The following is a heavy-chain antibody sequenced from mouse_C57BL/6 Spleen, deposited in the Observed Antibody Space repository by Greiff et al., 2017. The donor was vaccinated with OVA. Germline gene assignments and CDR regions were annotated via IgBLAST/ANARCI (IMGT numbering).Heavy chain of an antibody. V-gene: IGHV1-82*01. CDR3: ASSYGSGYFDV. Sequence: QVQLKQSGPELVKPGASVKISCKASGYAFSSSWMNWVKQRPGKGLEWIGRIYPGDGDTNYNGKFKGKATLTADKSSSTAYMQLSSLTSEDSAVYFCASSYGSGYFDVWGTGTTVTVSS. CDR2: IYPGDGDT. CDR1: GYAFSSSW. D-gene: IGHD1-1*01. J-gene: IGHJ1*03.